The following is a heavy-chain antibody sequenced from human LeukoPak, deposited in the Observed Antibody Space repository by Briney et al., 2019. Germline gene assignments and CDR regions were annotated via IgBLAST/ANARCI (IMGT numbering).Heavy chain of an antibody. D-gene: IGHD2-8*01. V-gene: IGHV3-30*02. CDR1: GFTFNTYT. CDR2: IQYDGSNA. Sequence: GGSLRLSCAASGFTFNTYTMNWVRQAPGKGLEWVAYIQYDGSNAQYADSVKGRFSISRDSSKNILYLQMNSLRAEDTAVYYCAKDRCSNGVGCYYYYMDVWGKGTTVTISS. J-gene: IGHJ6*03. CDR3: AKDRCSNGVGCYYYYMDV.